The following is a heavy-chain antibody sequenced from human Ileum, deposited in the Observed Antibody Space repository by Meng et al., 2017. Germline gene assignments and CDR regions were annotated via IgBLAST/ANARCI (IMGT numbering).Heavy chain of an antibody. V-gene: IGHV3-73*02. CDR1: GFTLSGST. J-gene: IGHJ4*02. CDR3: ARDRGVRDLDH. D-gene: IGHD3-10*01. Sequence: EVQLVESGGGLVQPGGSLILSCAASGFTLSGSTMHWVRQASGKGLEWVGRIRGKAKSYATAYAASVKGRFIISRDDSKNTAYLQMNSLKTEDTAVYYCARDRGVRDLDHWGQGTLVTVSS. CDR2: IRGKAKSYAT.